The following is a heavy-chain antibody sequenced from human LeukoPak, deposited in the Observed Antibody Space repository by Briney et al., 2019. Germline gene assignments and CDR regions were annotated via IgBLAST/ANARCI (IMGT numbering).Heavy chain of an antibody. CDR3: TRPGPAVTGTTFLH. D-gene: IGHD1-1*01. Sequence: ASVKVSCRTSGYNFIAFFLHWVRQAPGQGFEWIGWINPHTGATNYAEKFQGRVTLTTGSSVKSAYMELSSLKSDDTAVYFCTRPGPAVTGTTFLHWGQGSLIAVSS. CDR1: GYNFIAFF. J-gene: IGHJ4*02. CDR2: INPHTGAT. V-gene: IGHV1-2*02.